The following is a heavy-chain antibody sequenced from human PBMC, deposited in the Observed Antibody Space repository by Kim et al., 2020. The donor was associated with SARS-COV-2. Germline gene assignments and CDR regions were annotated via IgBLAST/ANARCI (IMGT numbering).Heavy chain of an antibody. J-gene: IGHJ6*02. D-gene: IGHD2-2*01. V-gene: IGHV3-30-3*01. CDR3: ARDRPPKYQLLYYYYGMDV. CDR2: ISYDGSNK. CDR1: GFTFSSYA. Sequence: GGSLRLSCAASGFTFSSYAMHWVRQAPGKGLEWVEVISYDGSNKYYADSVKGRFTISRDNSKNTLYLQMNSLRAEDTAVYYCARDRPPKYQLLYYYYGMDVWGQGTTVTVSS.